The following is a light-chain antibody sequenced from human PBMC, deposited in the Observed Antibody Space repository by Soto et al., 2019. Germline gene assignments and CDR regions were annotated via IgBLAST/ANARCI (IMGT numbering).Light chain of an antibody. Sequence: DIPMTQSPSTLPASVGDRVNITCRASQSITGWLAWFQQKPGKAPKIMISKASSLQNGVPSRFSGSGSGTDFTLTISSLQSEDVAVYYCQQYNNWPPPFGQGTRLEI. V-gene: IGKV1-5*03. CDR2: KAS. J-gene: IGKJ5*01. CDR1: QSITGW. CDR3: QQYNNWPPP.